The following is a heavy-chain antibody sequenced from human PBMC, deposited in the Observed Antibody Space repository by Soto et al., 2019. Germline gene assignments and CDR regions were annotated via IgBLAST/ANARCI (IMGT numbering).Heavy chain of an antibody. CDR2: VFYTGFT. J-gene: IGHJ4*02. CDR1: GGSISGSYYY. V-gene: IGHV4-39*01. CDR3: ANSQKGYNWNYFDH. Sequence: PSETLSLTCAVSGGSISGSYYYWAWLRQSPGKGPEWIGSVFYTGFTSYNPSLESRVSVSVDTSKSQFSLKLSAVTAADTAVYYCANSQKGYNWNYFDHWGQGALVTVSS. D-gene: IGHD1-20*01.